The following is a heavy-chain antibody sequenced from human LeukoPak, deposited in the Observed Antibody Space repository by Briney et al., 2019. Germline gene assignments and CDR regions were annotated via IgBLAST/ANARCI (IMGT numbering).Heavy chain of an antibody. CDR3: ANHYYYDSSGYKFDY. CDR2: ISGSGGST. Sequence: GGSLRLSCAASGFTFSSYAMSWVRQAPGKGLEWVSAISGSGGSTYYADSVKGRFTISRDNSKNTLYLQMNSLRAEDTAVYYCANHYYYDSSGYKFDYWGRGTLVTVSS. CDR1: GFTFSSYA. V-gene: IGHV3-23*01. D-gene: IGHD3-22*01. J-gene: IGHJ4*02.